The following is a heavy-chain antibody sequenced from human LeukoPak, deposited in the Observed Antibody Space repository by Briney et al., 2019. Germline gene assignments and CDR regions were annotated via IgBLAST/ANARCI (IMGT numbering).Heavy chain of an antibody. CDR2: INPNSGGT. Sequence: GASVKVSCKASGYTFTGYYMHWVRQAPGQGLEWMGWINPNSGGTNYAQKFQGRVTMTRDTSISTAYMELRSLRSDDTAVYYCAREGVDTYYDILTGYPRQDYWGQGTLVTVSS. CDR3: AREGVDTYYDILTGYPRQDY. V-gene: IGHV1-2*02. D-gene: IGHD3-9*01. CDR1: GYTFTGYY. J-gene: IGHJ4*02.